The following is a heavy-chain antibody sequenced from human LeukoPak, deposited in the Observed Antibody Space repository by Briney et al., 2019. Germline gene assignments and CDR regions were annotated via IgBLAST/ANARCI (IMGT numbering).Heavy chain of an antibody. V-gene: IGHV1-46*01. CDR2: INPSGGST. CDR3: ARVPNYYGSGSYYNVGRFDY. Sequence: ASVKVSCKASGYTFTSYYMHWVRQAPGQGLEWMGIINPSGGSTSYAQKLQGRVTMTTDTSTSTAYMELRSLRSDDTAVYYCARVPNYYGSGSYYNVGRFDYWGQGTLVTVSS. D-gene: IGHD3-10*01. CDR1: GYTFTSYY. J-gene: IGHJ4*02.